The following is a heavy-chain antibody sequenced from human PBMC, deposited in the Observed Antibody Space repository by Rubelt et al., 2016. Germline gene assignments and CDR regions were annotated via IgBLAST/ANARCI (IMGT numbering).Heavy chain of an antibody. CDR3: ARNNRIRGKDASDI. CDR2: INPSGGST. V-gene: IGHV1-46*03. D-gene: IGHD1/OR15-1a*01. J-gene: IGHJ3*02. CDR1: GYTFTSYY. Sequence: QVQLVQSGAEVKKPGASVKVSCKASGYTFTSYYMPWVRQAPGQGLEWMGIINPSGGSTSYAQKFQGRVTMTRDTSTGAVYMEMSSLRSEDTAVDYCARNNRIRGKDASDIWGQGTMVTVSS.